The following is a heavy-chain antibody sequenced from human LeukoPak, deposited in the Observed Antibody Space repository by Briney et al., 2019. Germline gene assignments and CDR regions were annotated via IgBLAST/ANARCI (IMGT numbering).Heavy chain of an antibody. CDR1: GFTFSNYG. J-gene: IGHJ5*02. V-gene: IGHV3-30*18. Sequence: TGGSLRLSCVASGFTFSNYGMHWVRQAPGKGLEWVATISSDGSAKYYADSVQGRFTISRDNSKNTLDLQMNSLRLDDTAVYYCAKGLNGNWFDPWGQGTLVIVSS. CDR3: AKGLNGNWFDP. CDR2: ISSDGSAK.